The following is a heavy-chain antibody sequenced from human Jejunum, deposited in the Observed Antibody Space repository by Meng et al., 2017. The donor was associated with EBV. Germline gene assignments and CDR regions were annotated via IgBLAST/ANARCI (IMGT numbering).Heavy chain of an antibody. CDR1: GRALTSSKW. D-gene: IGHD1-26*01. CDR2: IFHIVTT. J-gene: IGHJ5*02. CDR3: ARDGGPSGSYAYWFDP. Sequence: HGHRHAPWTGLSKPLGTRSLPCAVSGRALTSSKWWGWVRQPPGKGPEWVGEIFHIVTTNYKPTLKSRVTMSVDKSKNHFSLKLTSVTAADTAVYYCARDGGPSGSYAYWFDPWGQGTLVTVSS. V-gene: IGHV4-4*02.